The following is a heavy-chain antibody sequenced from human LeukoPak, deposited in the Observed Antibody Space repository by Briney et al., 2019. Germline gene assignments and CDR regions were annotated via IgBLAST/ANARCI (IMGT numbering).Heavy chain of an antibody. CDR3: AKSEQWLVFPQFHYYYGMDV. Sequence: PGGSLRLSCAASGFTFSSYGMHWVRQAPGKGLEWVAFIRYDGSNKCYADSVKGRFTISRDNSKNTLYLQMNSLRAEDTAVYYCAKSEQWLVFPQFHYYYGMDVWGQGTTVTVSS. V-gene: IGHV3-30*02. CDR1: GFTFSSYG. CDR2: IRYDGSNK. J-gene: IGHJ6*02. D-gene: IGHD6-19*01.